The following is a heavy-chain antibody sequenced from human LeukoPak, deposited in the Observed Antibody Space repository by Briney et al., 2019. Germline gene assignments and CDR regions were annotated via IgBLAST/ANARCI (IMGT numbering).Heavy chain of an antibody. D-gene: IGHD6-13*01. V-gene: IGHV1-2*02. J-gene: IGHJ6*03. Sequence: ASVKVSCKASGYTFTGYYMHWVRQAPGQGLEWMGWINPNSGGTNYAQKFQGRVTMTRDTSISTAYMELSRLRSDDTAAYYCARARQQLVLVYYYYYMDVWGKGATVTVSS. CDR2: INPNSGGT. CDR3: ARARQQLVLVYYYYYMDV. CDR1: GYTFTGYY.